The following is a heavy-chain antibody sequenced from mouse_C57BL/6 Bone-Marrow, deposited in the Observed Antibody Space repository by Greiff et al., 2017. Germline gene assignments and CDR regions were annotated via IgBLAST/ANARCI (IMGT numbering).Heavy chain of an antibody. V-gene: IGHV1-55*01. D-gene: IGHD2-4*01. CDR3: ASLYDYDWYFDV. J-gene: IGHJ1*03. Sequence: KPGHGLEWIGDIYPGSGSTNYNEKFKSKATLTVDTSSSTAYMQLSSLTSEDSAVYYCASLYDYDWYFDVWGTGTTVTVSS. CDR2: IYPGSGST.